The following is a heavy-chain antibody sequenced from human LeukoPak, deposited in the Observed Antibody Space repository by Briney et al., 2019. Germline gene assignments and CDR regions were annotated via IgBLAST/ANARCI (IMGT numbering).Heavy chain of an antibody. J-gene: IGHJ3*02. Sequence: SETLSLTCTVSGGSISSYYWSWIRQPPGKGLEWIGYIYYSGSTNYNPSLKSRVTISVDTSKNQFSLKLSSVTAADTAVYYCARVFEGAAIPPLNAFDIWGQGTMVTVSS. D-gene: IGHD3-3*01. CDR1: GGSISSYY. CDR3: ARVFEGAAIPPLNAFDI. V-gene: IGHV4-59*01. CDR2: IYYSGST.